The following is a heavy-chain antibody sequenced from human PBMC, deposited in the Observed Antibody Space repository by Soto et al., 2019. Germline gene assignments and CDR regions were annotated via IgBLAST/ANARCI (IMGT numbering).Heavy chain of an antibody. CDR1: GGSISSGGYY. J-gene: IGHJ6*02. V-gene: IGHV4-31*03. CDR3: ARELRFGEDYYGMDV. D-gene: IGHD3-10*01. Sequence: QVQLQESGPGLVKPSQTLSLTCSVSGGSISSGGYYWSWIRQHPGKGLEWIGYIYYSGSTYYNPSLKGRVTISVDPSKTQFSLKLSSVTAADTALYYCARELRFGEDYYGMDVWGQGTTVTVSS. CDR2: IYYSGST.